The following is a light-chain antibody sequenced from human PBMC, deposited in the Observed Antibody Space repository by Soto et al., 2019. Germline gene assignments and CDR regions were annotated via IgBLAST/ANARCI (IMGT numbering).Light chain of an antibody. V-gene: IGLV2-8*01. J-gene: IGLJ1*01. CDR3: SSYAGSKND. CDR2: EVS. CDR1: SSDVGGYNY. Sequence: QSVLTQPPSASGSPGQSVTISCTGTSSDVGGYNYVSWYQQHPGKAPKLMIYEVSKRPSGVPDRFSGSKSGNTASLTVSGLQAEDEADYYCSSYAGSKNDFGTGTKVTVL.